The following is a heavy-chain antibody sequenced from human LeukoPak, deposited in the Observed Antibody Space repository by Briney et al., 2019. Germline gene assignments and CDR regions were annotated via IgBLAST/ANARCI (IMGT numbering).Heavy chain of an antibody. Sequence: PRGSLRLSCAASGFTFDDFALHWVRQAPGKGLEWVSGISWNSGDIGYADSVKGRFTISRDNAKNSLFLQMNSLRVEDTAVYYCARETTSTFDHWGQGTLVTVSS. CDR3: ARETTSTFDH. CDR2: ISWNSGDI. J-gene: IGHJ4*02. D-gene: IGHD1-1*01. CDR1: GFTFDDFA. V-gene: IGHV3-9*01.